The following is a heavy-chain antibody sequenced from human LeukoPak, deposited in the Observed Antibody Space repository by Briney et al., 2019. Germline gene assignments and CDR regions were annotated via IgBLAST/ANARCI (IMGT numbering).Heavy chain of an antibody. CDR2: INPHSGGT. V-gene: IGHV1-2*02. CDR1: GYTFTNYD. J-gene: IGHJ4*02. D-gene: IGHD6-13*01. CDR3: ARVFQKQLADY. Sequence: ASVKVSCKASGYTFTNYDSNCVRQAPGQGLECMGWINPHSGGTKYAQKFQGRVTMTRDTSISTAYMEVSRLRSDDTAVYYCARVFQKQLADYWGQGTLVTVSS.